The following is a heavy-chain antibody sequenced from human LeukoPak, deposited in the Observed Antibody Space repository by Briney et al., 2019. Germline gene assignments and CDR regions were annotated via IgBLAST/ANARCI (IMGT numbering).Heavy chain of an antibody. V-gene: IGHV4-38-2*01. CDR1: GYSISSGYY. CDR3: ARHVPLGWGGSYVYYFDY. CDR2: IYHSGST. Sequence: PSETLSLTCAVSGYSISSGYYWGWIRQPPGKGLEWIGSIYHSGSTYYNPSLKSRVTISVDTSKNQFSLKLSSVTAADTAVYYCARHVPLGWGGSYVYYFDYWGQGTLVTVSS. D-gene: IGHD1-26*01. J-gene: IGHJ4*02.